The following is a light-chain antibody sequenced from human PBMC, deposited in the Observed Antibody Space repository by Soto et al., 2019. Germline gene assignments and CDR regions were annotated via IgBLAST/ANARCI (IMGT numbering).Light chain of an antibody. CDR1: QSVSSN. CDR2: GAS. V-gene: IGKV3-15*01. J-gene: IGKJ1*01. Sequence: EIVMTQSPATLSVSPGERATLSCRASQSVSSNLAWYQQKPGQAPRLLLYGASTRAIGIPARFSGSGSGKELTLTISSLQSEDFAVYYCQQYNNWPPWTLGQGTKVEIK. CDR3: QQYNNWPPWT.